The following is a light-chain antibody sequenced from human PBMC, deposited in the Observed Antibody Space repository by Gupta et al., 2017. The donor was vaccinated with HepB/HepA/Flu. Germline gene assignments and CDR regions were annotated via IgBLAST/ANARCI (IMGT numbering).Light chain of an antibody. CDR1: KLGNTY. V-gene: IGLV3-1*01. J-gene: IGLJ1*01. Sequence: SYELTQPPSVSVSPGQTASITCSGDKLGNTYTCWYQQKPGQSPVLVIYQDNKRPSGIPERFPGSNSGNTATLTISGTQAMDEADYYCQAWDSSRYVCGTGTKVTVL. CDR3: QAWDSSRYV. CDR2: QDN.